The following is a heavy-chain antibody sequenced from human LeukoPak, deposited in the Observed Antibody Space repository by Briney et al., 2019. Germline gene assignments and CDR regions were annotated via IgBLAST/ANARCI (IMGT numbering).Heavy chain of an antibody. CDR3: AAPSRIQLDY. J-gene: IGHJ4*02. D-gene: IGHD5-18*01. CDR1: GFTFTSSA. V-gene: IGHV1-58*01. CDR2: IVVGSGNT. Sequence: SVKVSCKASGFTFTSSAVQWVRQARGRRLEWIGWIVVGSGNTNYAQMFQGRVTITRDMSTSTAYMELSSLKSEDTAVYYCAAPSRIQLDYWGQGTLVTVSS.